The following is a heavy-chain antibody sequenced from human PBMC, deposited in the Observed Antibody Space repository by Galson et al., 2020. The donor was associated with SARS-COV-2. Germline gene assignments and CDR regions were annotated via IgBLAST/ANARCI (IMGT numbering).Heavy chain of an antibody. CDR3: ARGLGYCSGGSCYSFYYFDY. CDR1: GFTFSSYW. J-gene: IGHJ4*02. CDR2: IKQDGSEK. Sequence: GESLKISCAASGFTFSSYWMSWVRQAPGKGLEWVANIKQDGSEKYYVDSVKGRFTISRDNAKNSLYLQMNSLRAEDTAVYYCARGLGYCSGGSCYSFYYFDYWGQGTLVTVSS. V-gene: IGHV3-7*04. D-gene: IGHD2-15*01.